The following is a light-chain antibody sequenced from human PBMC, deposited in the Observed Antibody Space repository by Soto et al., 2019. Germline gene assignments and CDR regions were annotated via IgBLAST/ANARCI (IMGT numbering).Light chain of an antibody. Sequence: EIQMTQSPSTLSASVGDRVSITCRASQSISSWLAWYQQKPGKAPKLLTYDASSLESGVPSRFSGSGSGTEFTLTISSLQPDDFATYYCQQYNSYSRTFGQGTKVDIK. V-gene: IGKV1-5*01. CDR1: QSISSW. CDR2: DAS. J-gene: IGKJ1*01. CDR3: QQYNSYSRT.